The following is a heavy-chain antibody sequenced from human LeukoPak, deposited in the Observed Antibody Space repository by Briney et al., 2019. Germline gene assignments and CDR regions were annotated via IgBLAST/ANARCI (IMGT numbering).Heavy chain of an antibody. CDR2: IYYSGST. CDR1: GGSISSYY. Sequence: PSETLSLTCTVSGGSISSYYWSWIRQPPGKGLEWIGYIYYSGSTNYNPSLKSRVTISVDTSKNQFSLKLSTVTAADTAVYYCARAGGEVVSWGQGTLVTVSS. J-gene: IGHJ4*02. D-gene: IGHD3-16*01. V-gene: IGHV4-59*01. CDR3: ARAGGEVVS.